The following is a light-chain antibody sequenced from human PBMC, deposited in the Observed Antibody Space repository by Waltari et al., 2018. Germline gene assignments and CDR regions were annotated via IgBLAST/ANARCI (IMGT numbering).Light chain of an antibody. CDR1: GSNIGAGYD. CDR2: GCS. CDR3: QSYDTSLSVV. V-gene: IGLV1-40*01. J-gene: IGLJ3*02. Sequence: QSVLTQPPSVSGAPGQRVTISCTGSGSNIGAGYDVHWYQPLPRAAPKLLIYGCSTRPLGVPDRFFGSTSGTSASLAITGLQAEDEADYYCQSYDTSLSVVFGGGTKLTVL.